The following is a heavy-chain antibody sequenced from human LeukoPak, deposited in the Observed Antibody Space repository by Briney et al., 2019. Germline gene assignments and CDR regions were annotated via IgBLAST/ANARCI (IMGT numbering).Heavy chain of an antibody. CDR1: GFTFDDYA. D-gene: IGHD1-26*01. Sequence: PGRSLRLSCAASGFTFDDYAMHWVRQAPGKGLEWVSGISWNSGSIGYADSVKGRFTISRDNSKNTLYLQMNSLRAEDTAVYYCARDELIVGALGYWGQGTLVTVSS. CDR2: ISWNSGSI. V-gene: IGHV3-9*01. J-gene: IGHJ4*02. CDR3: ARDELIVGALGY.